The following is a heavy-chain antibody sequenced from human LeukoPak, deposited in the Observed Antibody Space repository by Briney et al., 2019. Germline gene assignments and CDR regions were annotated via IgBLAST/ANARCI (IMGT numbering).Heavy chain of an antibody. CDR1: GFTFDDYA. Sequence: GRSLRLSCAAPGFTFDDYAMHWVRQAPGKGLEWVSGISWNSGSIGYADSVKGRFTISRDNAKNSLYLQMNSLRAEDTALYYCAKADSSGWYETGFDYWGQGTLVTVSS. V-gene: IGHV3-9*01. CDR2: ISWNSGSI. J-gene: IGHJ4*02. D-gene: IGHD6-19*01. CDR3: AKADSSGWYETGFDY.